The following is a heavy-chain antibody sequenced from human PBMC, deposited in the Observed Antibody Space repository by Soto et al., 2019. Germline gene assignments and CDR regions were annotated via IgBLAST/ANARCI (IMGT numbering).Heavy chain of an antibody. D-gene: IGHD3-10*01. V-gene: IGHV4-61*01. CDR1: GGSVSGGSYY. CDR3: ARWDGSEEARWFDP. J-gene: IGHJ5*02. CDR2: IYYSGST. Sequence: SETLSLTCTVSGGSVSGGSYYWNWIRQPPGKGLEWIGYIYYSGSTYYNPSLKSRVTISVDTSKNQFSLKLSSVTAADTAVYYCARWDGSEEARWFDPWGQGTLVTVSS.